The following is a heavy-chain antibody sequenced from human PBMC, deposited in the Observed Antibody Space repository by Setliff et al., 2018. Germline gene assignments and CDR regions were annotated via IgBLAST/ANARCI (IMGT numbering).Heavy chain of an antibody. CDR3: AKDGGGTYYSRSDY. CDR1: GFTFSSYA. CDR2: ISGSGGST. J-gene: IGHJ4*02. V-gene: IGHV3-23*01. Sequence: PGGSLRLSCAASGFTFSSYAMSWVRQAPGKGLEWVSAISGSGGSTYYADSVKGRFTISRDNSKNTLYLQMNSLRAEDTAVYYCAKDGGGTYYSRSDYWGQGTLVTVSS. D-gene: IGHD1-26*01.